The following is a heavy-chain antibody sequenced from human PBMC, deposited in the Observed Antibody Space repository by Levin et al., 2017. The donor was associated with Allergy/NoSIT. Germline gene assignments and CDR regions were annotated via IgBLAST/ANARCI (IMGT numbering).Heavy chain of an antibody. CDR2: IYPGDSDT. V-gene: IGHV5-51*01. J-gene: IGHJ4*02. D-gene: IGHD2-21*02. Sequence: GGSLRLSCKGSGYSFPSYWIGWVRQMPGKGLEWMGIIYPGDSDTRYTPSFQGQVTISVDKSISTAYLQWSSLKASGTAMYYCAIRGAAGDSFGYYFDYWGRGTLVTVSS. CDR1: GYSFPSYW. CDR3: AIRGAAGDSFGYYFDY.